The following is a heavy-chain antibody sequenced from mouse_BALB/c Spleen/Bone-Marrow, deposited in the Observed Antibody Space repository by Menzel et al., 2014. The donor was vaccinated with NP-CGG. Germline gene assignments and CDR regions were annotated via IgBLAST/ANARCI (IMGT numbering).Heavy chain of an antibody. J-gene: IGHJ2*01. Sequence: VKVVESEPGLVSPSQSLSITCTVSGFSLTSYGVHWVRQPPGKGLEWLGVIWAGGSTNYNSALMSRLSISKDNSKSQVFLKMNSLQTDDTAMYYCARGLYFDYWGQGTTLTVSS. CDR2: IWAGGST. V-gene: IGHV2-9*02. CDR1: GFSLTSYG. CDR3: ARGLYFDY.